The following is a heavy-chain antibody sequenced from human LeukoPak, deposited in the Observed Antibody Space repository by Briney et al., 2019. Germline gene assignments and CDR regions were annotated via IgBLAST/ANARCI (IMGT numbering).Heavy chain of an antibody. J-gene: IGHJ4*02. CDR2: ISGSGGST. Sequence: GGSLRLSCAASGFTFSSYAMSWVRQAPGKGLEWVSVISGSGGSTYYADSVKGRFTISRDNSKNTLYLQMNSLRAEDTAVYYCAKAGGYGYNLDYWGQGTLVTVSS. D-gene: IGHD5-24*01. CDR1: GFTFSSYA. V-gene: IGHV3-23*01. CDR3: AKAGGYGYNLDY.